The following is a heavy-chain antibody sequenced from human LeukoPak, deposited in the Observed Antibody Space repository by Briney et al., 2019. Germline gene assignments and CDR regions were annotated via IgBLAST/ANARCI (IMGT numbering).Heavy chain of an antibody. CDR2: ISANGGAT. Sequence: SGGSLRLSCAASGFNFSSYAMSWVRQAPGKGLEWVSAISANGGATYYADSVKGRFTISRDNSKSTLYLQMNSLRADDTAVYYCAKASGSPYYFDYWGQGTLVTVSS. J-gene: IGHJ4*02. V-gene: IGHV3-23*01. CDR1: GFNFSSYA. CDR3: AKASGSPYYFDY. D-gene: IGHD3-10*01.